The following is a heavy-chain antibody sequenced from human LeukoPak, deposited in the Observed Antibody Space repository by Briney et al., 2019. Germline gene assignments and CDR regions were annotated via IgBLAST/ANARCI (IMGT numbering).Heavy chain of an antibody. D-gene: IGHD3-3*01. Sequence: PGGSLRLSCASSGFTFSNYAMHWVRQAPGKGLEWVAVISYDGSKQDYVDPAKGRFTISRDNSKNTLYLQMNSLRAEDTAVYYCGSTIFGVVIDLDSGYYWGQGTLVTVSS. CDR3: GSTIFGVVIDLDSGYY. CDR1: GFTFSNYA. V-gene: IGHV3-30*04. J-gene: IGHJ4*02. CDR2: ISYDGSKQ.